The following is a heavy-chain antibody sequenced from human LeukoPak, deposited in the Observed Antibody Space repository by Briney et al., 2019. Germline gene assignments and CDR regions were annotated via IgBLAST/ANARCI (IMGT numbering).Heavy chain of an antibody. Sequence: PGGSLRLSCAASGFTFSSCWMSWVRPAPGKGLEWVANIKEDGGEMYYVDSVKGRFTISRDNAKNSLYLQMNRLRAEDTAVYYCARGAAAAGTALFDYWGQGTLVTVSS. CDR2: IKEDGGEM. D-gene: IGHD6-13*01. CDR1: GFTFSSCW. J-gene: IGHJ4*02. CDR3: ARGAAAAGTALFDY. V-gene: IGHV3-7*04.